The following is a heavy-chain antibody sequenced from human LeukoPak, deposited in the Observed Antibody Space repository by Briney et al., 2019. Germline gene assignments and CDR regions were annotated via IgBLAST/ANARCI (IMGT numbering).Heavy chain of an antibody. CDR2: ISYDGSNK. V-gene: IGHV3-30*18. CDR1: GFTFSSYG. CDR3: AKSGYCSGGSCYAFDY. D-gene: IGHD2-15*01. Sequence: GRSLRLSCAASGFTFSSYGMHWVRQAPGKGLEWVAVISYDGSNKYYADSVKGRFTISRDNSKNTLYLQMNSLRVEDTAVYYCAKSGYCSGGSCYAFDYWGQGTLVTVSS. J-gene: IGHJ4*02.